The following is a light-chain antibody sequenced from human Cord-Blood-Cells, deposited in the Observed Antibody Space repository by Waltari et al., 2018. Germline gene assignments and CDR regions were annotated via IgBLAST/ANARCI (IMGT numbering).Light chain of an antibody. Sequence: LTCTLRSGINVGTYRIYWYQQQPGSPPQYLLRYKSDSDKQQGSGVPSRFSGSKDASANAGILLISGLQSEDEADYYCMIWHSSAWVFGGGTKLTVL. CDR2: YKSDSDK. CDR3: MIWHSSAWV. J-gene: IGLJ3*02. V-gene: IGLV5-45*02. CDR1: SGINVGTYR.